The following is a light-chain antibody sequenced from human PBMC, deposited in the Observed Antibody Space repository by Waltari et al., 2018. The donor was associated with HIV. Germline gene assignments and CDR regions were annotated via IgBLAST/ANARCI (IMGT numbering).Light chain of an antibody. V-gene: IGLV1-44*01. CDR3: ATWDDSLNAYVV. J-gene: IGLJ2*01. Sequence: QSVVTQPPSASGTPGQRVTISCSGSSPNIGSNTVTWYQQLPGTAPKLLIYSNNQRPSGVPDRFSGSKSGTSASLAISGLQSEDEADYYCATWDDSLNAYVVFGGGTKLTVL. CDR2: SNN. CDR1: SPNIGSNT.